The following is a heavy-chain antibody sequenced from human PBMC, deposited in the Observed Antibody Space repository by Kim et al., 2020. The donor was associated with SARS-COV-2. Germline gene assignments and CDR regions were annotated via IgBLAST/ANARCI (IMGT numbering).Heavy chain of an antibody. CDR2: TYYRSKWYN. CDR3: ARGEVPAAHTDGGLWFLDY. J-gene: IGHJ4*02. V-gene: IGHV6-1*01. Sequence: SQTLSLTCAISGDSVSSNSAAWNWIRQSPSRGLEWLGRTYYRSKWYNDYAVSVKSRITINPDTSKNQFSLQLNSVTPEDTAVYYCARGEVPAAHTDGGLWFLDYWGQGTLVTVSS. D-gene: IGHD2-2*01. CDR1: GDSVSSNSAA.